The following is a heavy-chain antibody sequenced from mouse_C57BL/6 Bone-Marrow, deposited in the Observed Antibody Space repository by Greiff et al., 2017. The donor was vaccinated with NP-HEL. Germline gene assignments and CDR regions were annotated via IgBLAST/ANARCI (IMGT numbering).Heavy chain of an antibody. CDR1: GFNIKNTY. CDR2: IDPANGNT. CDR3: GFYYGSSPAWFAY. V-gene: IGHV14-3*01. D-gene: IGHD1-1*01. Sequence: EVQLQQSVAELVRPGASVKLSCTASGFNIKNTYMHWVKQRPEQGLEWIGRIDPANGNTKYAPKFQGKATITADTSSNTAYLQLSSLTSEDTAIYYCGFYYGSSPAWFAYWGQGTLVTVSA. J-gene: IGHJ3*01.